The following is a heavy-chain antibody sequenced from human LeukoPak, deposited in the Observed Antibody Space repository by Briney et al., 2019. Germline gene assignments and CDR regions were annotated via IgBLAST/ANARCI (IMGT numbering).Heavy chain of an antibody. J-gene: IGHJ4*02. V-gene: IGHV1-2*02. CDR3: VRENWNDGSVDY. CDR2: INPNSGDT. CDR1: GYTFTGYY. D-gene: IGHD1-1*01. Sequence: GASVKVSCKASGYTFTGYYMHWVRQAPGQGLEWMGWINPNSGDTNYAQKFQGRVTMTRDTSISTAYMELSRLRSDDTAVYYCVRENWNDGSVDYWGQGTLVTVSS.